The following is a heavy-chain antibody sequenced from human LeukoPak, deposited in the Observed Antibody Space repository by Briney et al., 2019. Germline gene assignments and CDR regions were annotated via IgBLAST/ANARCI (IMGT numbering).Heavy chain of an antibody. J-gene: IGHJ3*02. CDR3: ARQSRAGAFDI. CDR1: GFTFSTYG. CDR2: ISSSSTYI. V-gene: IGHV3-21*01. Sequence: GGSLRLSCAASGFTFSTYGMNWVRQAPGKGLEWVSSISSSSTYIYYADSVKGRLTIYRDNAKSSLYLQMNSLRAEDTAVYYCARQSRAGAFDIWGQGIMVTVSS. D-gene: IGHD6-13*01.